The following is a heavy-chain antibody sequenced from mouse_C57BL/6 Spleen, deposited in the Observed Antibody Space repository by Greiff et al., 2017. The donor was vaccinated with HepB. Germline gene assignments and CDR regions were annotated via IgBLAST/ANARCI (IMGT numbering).Heavy chain of an antibody. CDR2: IEPSGSDT. D-gene: IGHD2-4*01. V-gene: IGHV1-52*01. CDR1: GYTFTSYW. J-gene: IGHJ3*01. Sequence: VQLQQPGAELVRPGSSVKLSCKASGYTFTSYWMHWVKQRPRQGLEWIGNIEPSGSDTHYNQKFKDKATLTVDKSSSTAYMQLSSLTSEDSAVYYCARGGFYDDYDIGSAYWGQGTLVTVSA. CDR3: ARGGFYDDYDIGSAY.